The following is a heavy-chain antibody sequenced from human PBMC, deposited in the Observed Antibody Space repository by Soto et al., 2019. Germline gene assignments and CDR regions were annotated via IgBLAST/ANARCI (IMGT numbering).Heavy chain of an antibody. CDR2: SSAYNGNT. CDR1: GYTFTSYG. V-gene: IGHV1-18*01. D-gene: IGHD3-22*01. CDR3: ARVPQSVGVNYYDSSGYPDY. J-gene: IGHJ4*02. Sequence: SVKVSFKASGYTFTSYGISWVRQAPGQGLEWMGWSSAYNGNTNYAQKLQARVTMTTDTSTSTAYIELRSLRSDDTAVYYCARVPQSVGVNYYDSSGYPDYWGQGTLVTVSS.